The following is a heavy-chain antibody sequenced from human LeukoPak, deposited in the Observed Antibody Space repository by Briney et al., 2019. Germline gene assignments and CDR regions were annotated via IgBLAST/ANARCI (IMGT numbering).Heavy chain of an antibody. D-gene: IGHD1-26*01. CDR1: GFNFNIYT. J-gene: IGHJ4*02. Sequence: GGSLRLSCAASGFNFNIYTMSWVRQAQGKGLEWISAVGSGGTRYYADSVKGRFIISRDNSANTVSLQMDSLRADDTAMYYCAKMRGMPREAYHFDRWGQGTLVAVSS. V-gene: IGHV3-23*01. CDR3: AKMRGMPREAYHFDR. CDR2: VGSGGTR.